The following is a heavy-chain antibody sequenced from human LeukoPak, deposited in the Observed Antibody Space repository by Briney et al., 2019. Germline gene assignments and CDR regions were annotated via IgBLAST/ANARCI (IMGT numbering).Heavy chain of an antibody. V-gene: IGHV4-38-2*01. CDR3: ARRIVVVPAAIHNGDAFDI. CDR1: GYSISSGYY. Sequence: SETLSLTCAVSGYSISSGYYWGWIRQPPGKGLEWIGSIYHSGSTYYNPSLRSRITISMDTSKNQFSLRLNSVTAADTAIYYCARRIVVVPAAIHNGDAFDIWGRGTMVTVSS. D-gene: IGHD2-2*01. CDR2: IYHSGST. J-gene: IGHJ3*02.